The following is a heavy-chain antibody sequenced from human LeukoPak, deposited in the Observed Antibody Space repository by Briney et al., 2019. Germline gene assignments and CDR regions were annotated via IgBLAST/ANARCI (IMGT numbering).Heavy chain of an antibody. CDR1: GYTFTSYD. J-gene: IGHJ3*02. CDR2: MNPNSGNT. CDR3: ARGGYFDWSGDAFDI. Sequence: ASVKVSCKASGYTFTSYDINWVRQATGQGLEWMGWMNPNSGNTGYAQKFQGRVTMTRDTSISTAYMDLSSLRSEDTAVYYCARGGYFDWSGDAFDIWGQGTMVTVSS. V-gene: IGHV1-8*01. D-gene: IGHD3-9*01.